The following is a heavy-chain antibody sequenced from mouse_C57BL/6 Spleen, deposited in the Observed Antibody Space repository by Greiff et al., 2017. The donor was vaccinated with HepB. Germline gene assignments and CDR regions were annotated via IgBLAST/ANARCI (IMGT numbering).Heavy chain of an antibody. V-gene: IGHV1-62-2*01. Sequence: VQGVESGAELVKPGASVKLSCKASGYTFTEYTIHWVKQRSGQGLEWIGWFYPGSGSIKYNEKFKDKATLTADKSSSTVYMELSRLTSEDSAVYFCARHEVDYYGSSSHWYFDVWGTGTTVTVSS. CDR3: ARHEVDYYGSSSHWYFDV. J-gene: IGHJ1*03. D-gene: IGHD1-1*01. CDR1: GYTFTEYT. CDR2: FYPGSGSI.